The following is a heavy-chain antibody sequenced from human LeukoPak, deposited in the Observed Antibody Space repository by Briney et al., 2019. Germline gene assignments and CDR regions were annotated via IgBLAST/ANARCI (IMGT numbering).Heavy chain of an antibody. CDR2: IYYSGST. CDR3: ARLGVTAAGPQDY. V-gene: IGHV4-39*01. CDR1: GGSISSSSYY. Sequence: SETLSLTCTVSGGSISSSSYYWGWIRQPPGRGLEWIGSIYYSGSTYYNPSLKSRVTISVDTSKNQFSLKLSSVTAADTAAYYCARLGVTAAGPQDYWGQGTLVTVSS. J-gene: IGHJ4*02. D-gene: IGHD2-21*02.